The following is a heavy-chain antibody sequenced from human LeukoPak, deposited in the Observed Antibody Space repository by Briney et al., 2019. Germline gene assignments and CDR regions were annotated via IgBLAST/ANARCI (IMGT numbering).Heavy chain of an antibody. CDR2: IYPGDSDT. CDR1: GYRFTSYW. J-gene: IGHJ6*02. Sequence: GESLQISCKGSGYRFTSYWIGGVRQMPGKGLEWMGIIYPGDSDTRYSPSFQGQVTISADKSSTTAYLQWSSLKASDTAMYYCVRLNRGSAYYYYGMDVWGQGTTVTVSS. V-gene: IGHV5-51*01. D-gene: IGHD3-9*01. CDR3: VRLNRGSAYYYYGMDV.